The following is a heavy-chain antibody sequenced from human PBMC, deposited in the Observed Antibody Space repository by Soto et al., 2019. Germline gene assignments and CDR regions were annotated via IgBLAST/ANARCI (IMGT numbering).Heavy chain of an antibody. J-gene: IGHJ1*01. CDR2: IIPILGIA. D-gene: IGHD6-13*01. CDR3: ARSRYSSSWEYFQH. Sequence: GXSXKVSCKASGGTFSSYTISWVRQAPGQGLEWMGRIIPILGIANYAQKFQGRVTITADKSTSTAYMELSSLRSEDTAVYYCARSRYSSSWEYFQHWGQGTLVTVSS. CDR1: GGTFSSYT. V-gene: IGHV1-69*02.